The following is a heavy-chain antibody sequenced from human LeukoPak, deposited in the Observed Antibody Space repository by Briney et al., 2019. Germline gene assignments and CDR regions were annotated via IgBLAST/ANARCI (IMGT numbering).Heavy chain of an antibody. CDR1: GYTFTNYP. V-gene: IGHV7-4-1*02. Sequence: ASVKVSCKASGYTFTNYPMIWVRQAPGQGLEWMGWINTNTGSPTYARGLTGRFVFSLDTSLSTAYVQITSLQAEDTAMYYCARGGYSRGQGSPFDYWGQGTLVTVSS. D-gene: IGHD6-25*01. CDR3: ARGGYSRGQGSPFDY. J-gene: IGHJ4*02. CDR2: INTNTGSP.